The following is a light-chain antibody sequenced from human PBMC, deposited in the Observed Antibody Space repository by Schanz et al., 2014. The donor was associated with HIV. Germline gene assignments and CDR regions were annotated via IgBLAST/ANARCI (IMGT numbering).Light chain of an antibody. CDR3: SSYGGGDTVL. J-gene: IGLJ3*02. V-gene: IGLV2-8*01. Sequence: QSALTQPPSASGSPGQSVTITCTGTSSDVGGYDFVSWYQQHPGKAPKLMIYEVTKRPLGVPNRFSGSKSGNTASLTVSGLQAEDEADYYCSSYGGGDTVLFGGGTKLTVL. CDR2: EVT. CDR1: SSDVGGYDF.